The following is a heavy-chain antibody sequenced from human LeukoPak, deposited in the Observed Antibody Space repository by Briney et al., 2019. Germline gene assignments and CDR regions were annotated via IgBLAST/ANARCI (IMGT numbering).Heavy chain of an antibody. CDR1: GYSFTSHY. J-gene: IGHJ4*02. D-gene: IGHD3-10*01. Sequence: GASVKVSCKASGYSFTSHYMHWVRQAPGQGLEGMGWINPNSGGTNYAQKFQGRVTMTRDTSISTAYMELSRLRSDDTAVYYCARVPMVRGIESGYWGQGTLVTVSS. CDR3: ARVPMVRGIESGY. CDR2: INPNSGGT. V-gene: IGHV1-2*02.